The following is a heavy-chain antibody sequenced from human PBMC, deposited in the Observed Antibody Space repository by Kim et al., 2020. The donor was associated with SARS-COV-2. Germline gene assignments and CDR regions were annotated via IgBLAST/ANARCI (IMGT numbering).Heavy chain of an antibody. CDR1: GFTFSSYA. Sequence: GGSLRLSCAASGFTFSSYAMSWVRQAPGKGLEWVSVIYSGGSSTYYADSVKGRFTISRDNSKNTLYLQMNSLRAEDTAVYYCAKGSNAGIAAADDYWGQGTLVTVSS. D-gene: IGHD6-13*01. V-gene: IGHV3-23*03. CDR2: IYSGGSST. J-gene: IGHJ4*02. CDR3: AKGSNAGIAAADDY.